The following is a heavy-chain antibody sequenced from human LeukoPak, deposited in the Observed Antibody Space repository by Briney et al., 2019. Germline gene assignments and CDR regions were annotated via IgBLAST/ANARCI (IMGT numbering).Heavy chain of an antibody. Sequence: PGGSLRLSCAASGFTFSSYAMSWVRQAPGKGLEWVSAISGSGGSTYYADSVKGRFTISRDNSKNTLYLQMNSLRAEDTAVYYCAKDGSRGSGSYEADYWGQGTLVTVSS. CDR3: AKDGSRGSGSYEADY. CDR2: ISGSGGST. D-gene: IGHD3-10*01. J-gene: IGHJ4*02. CDR1: GFTFSSYA. V-gene: IGHV3-23*01.